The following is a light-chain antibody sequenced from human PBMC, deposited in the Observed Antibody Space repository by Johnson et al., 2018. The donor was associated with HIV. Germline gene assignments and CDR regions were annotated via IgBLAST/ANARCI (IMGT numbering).Light chain of an antibody. J-gene: IGLJ1*01. Sequence: QSMLTQPPSVSAAPGQKVTISCSGSSSNIGNNYVSWYQQLPGTAPKLLIYENNMRPSGIPDRFSGSKSGTSATLGIAGLKTGDEADYYCGTWDSRLGNYVFGTGTNITVL. V-gene: IGLV1-51*02. CDR3: GTWDSRLGNYV. CDR2: ENN. CDR1: SSNIGNNY.